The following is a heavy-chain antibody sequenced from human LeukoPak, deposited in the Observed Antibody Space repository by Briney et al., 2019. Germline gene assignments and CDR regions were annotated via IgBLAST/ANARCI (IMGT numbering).Heavy chain of an antibody. D-gene: IGHD1-26*01. CDR3: ARVLGTATTRDTYSGSYYWRGPNYYYGMDV. CDR1: GGSFSGYY. V-gene: IGHV4-34*01. Sequence: PSETLSLTCAVYGGSFSGYYWSWIRQPPGEGLEWIGEINHSGSTNYNPSLKSRVTISVDTSKNQFSLKLSSVTAADTAVYYCARVLGTATTRDTYSGSYYWRGPNYYYGMDVWGQGTTVTVSS. CDR2: INHSGST. J-gene: IGHJ6*02.